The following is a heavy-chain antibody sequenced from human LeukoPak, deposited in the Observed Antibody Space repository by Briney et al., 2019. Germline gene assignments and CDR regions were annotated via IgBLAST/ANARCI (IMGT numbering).Heavy chain of an antibody. V-gene: IGHV1-69*01. CDR3: ARARYCSGGSCDQEFDY. D-gene: IGHD2-15*01. Sequence: ASVKVSCKASGGTFSSYGISWVRQAPGQGLEWMGGIIPISGIANYAQKFRGRVTVTADESTSTAYMELSSLRSEDTAVYYCARARYCSGGSCDQEFDYWGQGTLVTVSS. J-gene: IGHJ4*02. CDR2: IIPISGIA. CDR1: GGTFSSYG.